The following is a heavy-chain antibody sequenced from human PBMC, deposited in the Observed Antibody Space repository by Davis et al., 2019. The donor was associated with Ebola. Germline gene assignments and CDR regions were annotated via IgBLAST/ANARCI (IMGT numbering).Heavy chain of an antibody. CDR1: GFTFSSYA. V-gene: IGHV3-30*04. CDR3: AGEPKDSSGYYGVGYFDY. Sequence: PGGSLRLSCAASGFTFSSYAMHWVRQAPGKGLEWVAVISYDGSDKYYADSVKGRFTISRDNSKNTLYLQMNSLRAEDTAVYYCAGEPKDSSGYYGVGYFDYWGQGTLVTVSS. J-gene: IGHJ4*02. CDR2: ISYDGSDK. D-gene: IGHD3-22*01.